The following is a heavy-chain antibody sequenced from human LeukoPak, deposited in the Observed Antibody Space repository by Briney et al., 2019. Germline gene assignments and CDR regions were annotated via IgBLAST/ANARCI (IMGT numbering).Heavy chain of an antibody. CDR3: ARARYNWNDVADY. J-gene: IGHJ4*02. Sequence: PGGSLRLSCAASGFTFSSYSMNWVRQAPGKGLEWVSSISSSSSYIYYADSVKGRFTISRDNAKNSLYLQMNSLRAEDTAVYYCARARYNWNDVADYWGQGTLVTVSS. V-gene: IGHV3-21*04. CDR2: ISSSSSYI. D-gene: IGHD1-1*01. CDR1: GFTFSSYS.